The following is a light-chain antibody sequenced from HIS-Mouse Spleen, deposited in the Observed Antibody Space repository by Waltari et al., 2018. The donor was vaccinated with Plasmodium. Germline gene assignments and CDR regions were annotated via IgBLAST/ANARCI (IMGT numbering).Light chain of an antibody. CDR2: SNN. J-gene: IGLJ2*01. CDR1: SSNIGSNT. V-gene: IGLV1-44*01. CDR3: AAWDDSLNGPV. Sequence: QSVLTQPPSASGTPGQRVTISCSGSSSNIGSNTVNWYQQLPGTAPKLLIYSNNLRPSGGPDRFPGAKSGTSASLAISGLQSEDEADYYCAAWDDSLNGPVFGGGTKLTVL.